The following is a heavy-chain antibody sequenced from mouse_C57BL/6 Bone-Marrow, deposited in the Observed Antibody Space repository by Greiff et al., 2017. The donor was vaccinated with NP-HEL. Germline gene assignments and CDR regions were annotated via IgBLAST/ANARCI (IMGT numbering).Heavy chain of an antibody. D-gene: IGHD1-1*01. CDR3: ARQGYYYGSRYYAMDY. J-gene: IGHJ4*01. CDR2: ISNGGGST. CDR1: GFTFSDYY. Sequence: EVQVVESGGGLVQPGGSLKLSCAASGFTFSDYYMYWVRQTPEKRLEWVAYISNGGGSTYYPDTVKGRFTISRDNAKNTLYLQMSRLKSEDTAMYYCARQGYYYGSRYYAMDYWGQGTSVTVSS. V-gene: IGHV5-12*01.